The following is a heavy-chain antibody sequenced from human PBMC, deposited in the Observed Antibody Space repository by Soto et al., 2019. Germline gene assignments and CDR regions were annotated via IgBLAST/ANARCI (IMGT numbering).Heavy chain of an antibody. CDR2: IYRTGST. D-gene: IGHD1-7*01. J-gene: IGHJ4*02. CDR3: ASRDPGTSVDY. Sequence: SETLSLTCAVSGGSFTSNNWWTWVRQPPGQGLEWIGEIYRTGSTNYNPSLKSRVTISLDKSENQISLKVTPLTAADTAVYYCASRDPGTSVDYWGQGTLVTVSS. CDR1: GGSFTSNNW. V-gene: IGHV4-4*02.